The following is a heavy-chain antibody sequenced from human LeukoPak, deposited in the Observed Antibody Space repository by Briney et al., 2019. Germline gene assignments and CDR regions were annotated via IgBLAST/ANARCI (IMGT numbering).Heavy chain of an antibody. Sequence: KSSETLSLTCTVSGYSISSGYYWGWIRQPPGKGLEWNGSIYHSGSTYYNPSLKSRVTISVDTSKSQFSLKLSSVTAADTAVYYCARGRYSSGWYNWFDPWGQGTLVTVSS. V-gene: IGHV4-38-2*02. D-gene: IGHD6-19*01. CDR2: IYHSGST. CDR1: GYSISSGYY. CDR3: ARGRYSSGWYNWFDP. J-gene: IGHJ5*02.